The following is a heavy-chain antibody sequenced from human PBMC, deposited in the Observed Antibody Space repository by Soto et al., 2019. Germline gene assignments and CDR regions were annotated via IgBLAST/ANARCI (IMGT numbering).Heavy chain of an antibody. Sequence: SETLSLTCTVSGGSISSGGYYWSWIRQHPGKGLEWIGYIYYSGSTYYNPSLKSRVTISVDTSKNQFSLKLSSVTAADTAVYYCASGYCSSTSCYAHLNLFDPWGQGTLVTVSS. CDR3: ASGYCSSTSCYAHLNLFDP. CDR1: GGSISSGGYY. D-gene: IGHD2-2*01. J-gene: IGHJ5*02. CDR2: IYYSGST. V-gene: IGHV4-31*03.